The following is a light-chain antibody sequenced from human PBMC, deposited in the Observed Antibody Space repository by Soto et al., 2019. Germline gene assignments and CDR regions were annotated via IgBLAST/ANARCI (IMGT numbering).Light chain of an antibody. CDR3: QQFRT. V-gene: IGKV1-5*01. J-gene: IGKJ1*01. CDR2: DAS. CDR1: QTITRW. Sequence: DIQMTQSPSTLSASVGDRVIITCRASQTITRWMAWYQQKPGKAPKLMIYDASNLESGVPSRFSGSGSGTEFTLTISSLQPDDFATYYCQQFRTFGQGTKVDI.